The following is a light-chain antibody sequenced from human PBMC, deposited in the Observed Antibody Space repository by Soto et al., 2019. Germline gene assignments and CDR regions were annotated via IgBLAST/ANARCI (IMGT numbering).Light chain of an antibody. CDR2: DAS. Sequence: IQVTLSPSTLSASVGDRVTITCRASQSISSWLAWYQQKPGKAPKLLIYDASSLESGVPSRFSGSGSGTEFTLTISSLQPDDFATYYCHQYNSYSPWTFGQGTKVDIK. CDR3: HQYNSYSPWT. J-gene: IGKJ1*01. CDR1: QSISSW. V-gene: IGKV1-5*01.